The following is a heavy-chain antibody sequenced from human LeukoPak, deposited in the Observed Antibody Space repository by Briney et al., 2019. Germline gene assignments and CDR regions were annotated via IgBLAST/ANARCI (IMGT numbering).Heavy chain of an antibody. J-gene: IGHJ4*02. CDR2: MNPNSGNT. V-gene: IGHV1-8*01. D-gene: IGHD6-13*01. Sequence: ASVKVSCKASGYTFTSYDINWVRQATGQGLEWMGWMNPNSGNTGYAQKFQGRVTMTRNTSISTAYMELSSLRSADTALYYCARDIGQGSSWLYDYWGQGTLVTVSS. CDR3: ARDIGQGSSWLYDY. CDR1: GYTFTSYD.